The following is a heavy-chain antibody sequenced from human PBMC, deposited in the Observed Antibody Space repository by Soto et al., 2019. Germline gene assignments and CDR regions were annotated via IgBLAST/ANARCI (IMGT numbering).Heavy chain of an antibody. D-gene: IGHD1-7*01. Sequence: EVQLVESGGGLVQPGESLRLSCAASGFTFSSYWMHWIRQAPGKGLVWVSRVSSDGSSTVYATSVKGRLTISRDNAKNTLCLQMNSLSDEDTAVYYCARGLPNYSAFDAWGQGTLVTVSS. CDR3: ARGLPNYSAFDA. J-gene: IGHJ4*02. CDR2: VSSDGSST. V-gene: IGHV3-74*01. CDR1: GFTFSSYW.